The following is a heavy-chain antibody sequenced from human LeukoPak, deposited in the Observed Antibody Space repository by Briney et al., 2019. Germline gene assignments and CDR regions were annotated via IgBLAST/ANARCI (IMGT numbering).Heavy chain of an antibody. J-gene: IGHJ4*02. Sequence: PGRSLRLSCAASGSTFSSYAMHWVRQAPGKGLEWVAVISYDGSNKYYADSVKGRFTISRDNSKNTLYLQMNSLRAEDTAVYYCARHSSYGDFDYWGQGTLVTVSS. D-gene: IGHD4-17*01. CDR3: ARHSSYGDFDY. V-gene: IGHV3-30*04. CDR1: GSTFSSYA. CDR2: ISYDGSNK.